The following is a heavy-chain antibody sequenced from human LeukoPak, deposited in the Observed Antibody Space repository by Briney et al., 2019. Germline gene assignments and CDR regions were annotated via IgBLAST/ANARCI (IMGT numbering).Heavy chain of an antibody. CDR1: GGSISSGSYY. CDR2: IYTSGST. Sequence: SETLSLTCTVSGGSISSGSYYWSWIRQPAGTGLEWLGRIYTSGSTNYNPSLKSRVTISVDTSKNQFSLKLSSVTAADTAVYYCARLTVTYYYYYMDVWGKGTTVTISS. D-gene: IGHD4-17*01. J-gene: IGHJ6*03. V-gene: IGHV4-61*02. CDR3: ARLTVTYYYYYMDV.